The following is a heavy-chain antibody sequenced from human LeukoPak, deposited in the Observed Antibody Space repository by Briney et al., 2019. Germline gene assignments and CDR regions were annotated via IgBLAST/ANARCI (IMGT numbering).Heavy chain of an antibody. CDR1: GASIRSYY. CDR2: IYYSGST. CDR3: AREGAAAGSGYYFDY. V-gene: IGHV4-59*01. D-gene: IGHD6-13*01. Sequence: SETLSFTCTVSGASIRSYYWSWIRQPPGKGLEWIGHIYYSGSTNYNPSLKRRVTISIDTPKNQFTLTLSSVTAADTAVYYCAREGAAAGSGYYFDYWGQGTLVAVSS. J-gene: IGHJ4*02.